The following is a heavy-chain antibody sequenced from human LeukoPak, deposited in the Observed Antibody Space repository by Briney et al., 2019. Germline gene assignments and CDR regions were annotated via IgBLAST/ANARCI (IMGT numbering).Heavy chain of an antibody. J-gene: IGHJ3*02. CDR3: ARSDYDSSGYYPEAFDI. D-gene: IGHD3-22*01. CDR2: FSASDGSA. CDR1: GFTLSSYG. Sequence: GGSLRLSCAASGFTLSSYGMTWVRQAPGKGLEWVSAFSASDGSAQYAESVRGRFTISRDNSKNALYLQMDSLRAEDTAVYYCARSDYDSSGYYPEAFDIWGQGTMVTVSS. V-gene: IGHV3-23*01.